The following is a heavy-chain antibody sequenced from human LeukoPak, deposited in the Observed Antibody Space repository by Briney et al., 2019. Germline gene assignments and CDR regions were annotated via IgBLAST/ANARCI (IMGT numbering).Heavy chain of an antibody. Sequence: PSETLSLTCTVSGGSISSGDYYWSWIRQPPGKGLEWIGHIYYSGSTYYNPSLKSRVTISVDTSKNQFSLKLSSVTAADTAVYYCARWGYCSSTSCPTNWFDPWGQGTLVTVSS. CDR1: GGSISSGDYY. V-gene: IGHV4-30-4*01. D-gene: IGHD2-2*01. J-gene: IGHJ5*02. CDR2: IYYSGST. CDR3: ARWGYCSSTSCPTNWFDP.